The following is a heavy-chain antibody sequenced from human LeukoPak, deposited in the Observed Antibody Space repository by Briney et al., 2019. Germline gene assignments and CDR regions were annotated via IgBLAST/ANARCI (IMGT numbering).Heavy chain of an antibody. Sequence: ASVKVSCKAPGYTFTSYTLHWVRQAPGQRLEWMGLINAGDGNAMYSQKFQGRVTITRDTSASTAYMELSSLRPEDTAVYYCARMSGDGYNTFDYWGQGTLVTVSS. J-gene: IGHJ4*02. CDR3: ARMSGDGYNTFDY. V-gene: IGHV1-3*01. D-gene: IGHD5-24*01. CDR1: GYTFTSYT. CDR2: INAGDGNA.